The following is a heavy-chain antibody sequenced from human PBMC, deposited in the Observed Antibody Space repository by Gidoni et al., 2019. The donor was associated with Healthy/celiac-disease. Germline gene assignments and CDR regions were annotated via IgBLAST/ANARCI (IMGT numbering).Heavy chain of an antibody. CDR1: GGSFSGYY. CDR2: INHSGST. CDR3: ARASYRGGYYDSSGNY. D-gene: IGHD3-22*01. V-gene: IGHV4-34*01. Sequence: QVQLQQWGAGLLKPSETLSLTCAVYGGSFSGYYWSWIRQPPGKGLEWIGEINHSGSTNYNPSLKSRVTISVDTSKNQFSLKLSSVTAADTAVYYCARASYRGGYYDSSGNYWGQGTLVTVSS. J-gene: IGHJ4*02.